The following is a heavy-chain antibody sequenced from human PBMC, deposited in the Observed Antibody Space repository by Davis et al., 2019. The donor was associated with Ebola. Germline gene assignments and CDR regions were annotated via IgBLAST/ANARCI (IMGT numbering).Heavy chain of an antibody. CDR3: ARLWQTFEY. Sequence: ASVKVSCKASGYTFTSYTIPWVRQPPGQGLAWMGRISVYNGETIYAQRFQDRVTMTTDTSTSQAYMELRSLRSDDTAVYYCARLWQTFEYWGQGTLVTVSS. V-gene: IGHV1-18*04. CDR1: GYTFTSYT. CDR2: ISVYNGET. J-gene: IGHJ4*02.